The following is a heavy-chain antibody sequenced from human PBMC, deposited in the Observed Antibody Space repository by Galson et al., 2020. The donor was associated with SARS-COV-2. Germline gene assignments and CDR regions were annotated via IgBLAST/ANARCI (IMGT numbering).Heavy chain of an antibody. CDR3: ARGLFGESWALGYYYGMDV. D-gene: IGHD3-10*01. Sequence: NSGGSLRLSCAASGFTFSSYSMNWVRQAPGKGLEWVSSISSSSSYIYYADSVKGRFTISRDNAKNSLYLQMNSLRAEDTAVYYCARGLFGESWALGYYYGMDVWGQGTTVTVSS. CDR1: GFTFSSYS. CDR2: ISSSSSYI. J-gene: IGHJ6*02. V-gene: IGHV3-21*01.